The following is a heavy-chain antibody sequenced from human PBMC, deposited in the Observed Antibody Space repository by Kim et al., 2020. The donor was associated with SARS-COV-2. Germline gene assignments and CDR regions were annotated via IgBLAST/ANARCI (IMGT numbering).Heavy chain of an antibody. J-gene: IGHJ2*01. CDR2: INEDGSST. CDR3: VTGPGYYYNI. V-gene: IGHV3-74*01. D-gene: IGHD3-9*01. Sequence: GGSLRLSCAASGFTFTAYSMHWVRQGPGEGLVWVSRINEDGSSTVYVDSVKGRFTISRDNAKNTVYLQMTSLRVEDTAVYYCVTGPGYYYNIWGRGTLVT. CDR1: GFTFTAYS.